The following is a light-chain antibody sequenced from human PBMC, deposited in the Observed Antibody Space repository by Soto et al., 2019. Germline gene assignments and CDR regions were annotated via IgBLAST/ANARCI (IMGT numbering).Light chain of an antibody. CDR1: QSISNNY. Sequence: ENVLTQSPDILSLSPGERVTLSCRASQSISNNYLAWYQQKPGQAPRVLIYGASSRATGIPDRFSGSGSGADFTLTISRLQPEDFALYYCQQYGRSLPTFGRGTKLEIK. CDR3: QQYGRSLPT. CDR2: GAS. V-gene: IGKV3-20*01. J-gene: IGKJ2*01.